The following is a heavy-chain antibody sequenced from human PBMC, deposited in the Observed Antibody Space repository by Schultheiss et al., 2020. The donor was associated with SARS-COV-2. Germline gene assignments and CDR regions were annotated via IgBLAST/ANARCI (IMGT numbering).Heavy chain of an antibody. CDR3: ANSWGFDY. CDR2: ISYDGSNK. J-gene: IGHJ4*02. V-gene: IGHV3-30*18. CDR1: GFTVSSNH. Sequence: GGSLRLSCAASGFTVSSNHMSWVRQAPGKGLEWVAVISYDGSNKYYADSVKGRFTISRDNSKNTLYLQMNSLRAEDTAVYYCANSWGFDYWGQGTLVTVSS. D-gene: IGHD1-26*01.